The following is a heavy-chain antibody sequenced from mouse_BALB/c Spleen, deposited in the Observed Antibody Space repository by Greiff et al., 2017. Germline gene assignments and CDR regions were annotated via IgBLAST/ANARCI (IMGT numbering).Heavy chain of an antibody. CDR1: GFTFSSYA. Sequence: EVNVVESGGGLVKPGGSLKLSCAASGFTFSSYAMSWVRQTPEKRLEWVASISSGGSTYYPDSVKGRFTISRDNARNILYLQMSSLRSEDTAMYYCARYHTPDYWGQGTTLTVSS. J-gene: IGHJ2*01. D-gene: IGHD5-1-1*01. CDR3: ARYHTPDY. V-gene: IGHV5-6-5*01. CDR2: ISSGGST.